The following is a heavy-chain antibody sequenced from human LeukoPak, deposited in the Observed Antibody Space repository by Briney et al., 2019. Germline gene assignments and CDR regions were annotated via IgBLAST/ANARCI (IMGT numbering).Heavy chain of an antibody. CDR3: AELGITMIGGV. J-gene: IGHJ6*04. V-gene: IGHV3-48*03. Sequence: GGPLRLSCAASGFTFSSYEMNWVRQAPGKGLEWVSYISSSGSTIYYADSVKGRFTTSRDNAKNSLYLQMNSLRAEDTAVYYCAELGITMIGGVWGKGTTVTISS. CDR2: ISSSGSTI. CDR1: GFTFSSYE. D-gene: IGHD3-10*02.